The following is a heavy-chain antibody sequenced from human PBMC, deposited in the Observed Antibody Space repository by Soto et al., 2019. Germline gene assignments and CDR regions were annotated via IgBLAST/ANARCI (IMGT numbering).Heavy chain of an antibody. Sequence: ASVKVSCKASGYTFTSYYMHWVRQAPGQGLEWMGIINPSGGSTSYAQKFQGRVTMTRDTSTSTVYMELSSLRSEDTAVYYCARESPRPKREEWPHYFDYWGQGTLVTVSS. CDR1: GYTFTSYY. J-gene: IGHJ4*02. CDR2: INPSGGST. V-gene: IGHV1-46*03. CDR3: ARESPRPKREEWPHYFDY. D-gene: IGHD3-3*01.